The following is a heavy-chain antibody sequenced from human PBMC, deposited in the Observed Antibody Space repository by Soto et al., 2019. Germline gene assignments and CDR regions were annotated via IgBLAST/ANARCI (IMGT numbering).Heavy chain of an antibody. D-gene: IGHD6-13*01. CDR2: ISGGGDST. Sequence: GSLRLSCAASGFSFSSYAMKWVRQAPGKGLEWVSAISGGGDSTYYADSAKGRFTISRDNSKNTLYLQMNSLRAEDTAVYYCAKDLIAAAGVLDCWGQGTLVTVSS. J-gene: IGHJ4*02. CDR3: AKDLIAAAGVLDC. CDR1: GFSFSSYA. V-gene: IGHV3-23*01.